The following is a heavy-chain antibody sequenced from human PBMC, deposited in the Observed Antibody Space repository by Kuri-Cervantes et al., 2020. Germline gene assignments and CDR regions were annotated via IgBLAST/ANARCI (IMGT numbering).Heavy chain of an antibody. CDR2: INHSGST. Sequence: SETLSLTCAVYGGSFSGYFWSWIRQPPGKGLEWIGEINHSGSTNYNPSLKSRVTISVDTSKNQFSLKLSSVTAADTAVYSCARGRKRYYYDSSGYYDYWGQGTLVTVSS. V-gene: IGHV4-34*01. J-gene: IGHJ4*02. CDR1: GGSFSGYF. D-gene: IGHD3-22*01. CDR3: ARGRKRYYYDSSGYYDY.